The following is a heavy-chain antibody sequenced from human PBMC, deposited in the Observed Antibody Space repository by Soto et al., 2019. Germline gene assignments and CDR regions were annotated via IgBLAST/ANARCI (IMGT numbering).Heavy chain of an antibody. V-gene: IGHV3-11*06. CDR1: GFTFSDYY. Sequence: LRLSCAASGFTFSDYYMSWIRQAPGKGLEWVSYISSSSSYTNYADSVKGRFTISRDNAKNSLYLQMNSLGAEDTAVYYCAIKYGSGDPWGQGTLVTVSS. J-gene: IGHJ5*02. D-gene: IGHD3-10*01. CDR2: ISSSSSYT. CDR3: AIKYGSGDP.